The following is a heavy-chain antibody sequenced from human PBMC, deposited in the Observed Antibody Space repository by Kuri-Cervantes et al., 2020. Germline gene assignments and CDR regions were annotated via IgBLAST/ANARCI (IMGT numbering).Heavy chain of an antibody. CDR1: GFTFSNAW. D-gene: IGHD2-2*01. J-gene: IGHJ6*02. Sequence: GESLKISCAASGFTFSNAWMSWVRQAPGKGLEWVSSISSSSSYIYYADSVKGRFTISRDNAKNLLYLQMNSLRAEDTAVYYLARDSYCSSTSCYDYYYYGMDVWGQGTTVTVSS. CDR3: ARDSYCSSTSCYDYYYYGMDV. CDR2: ISSSSSYI. V-gene: IGHV3-21*01.